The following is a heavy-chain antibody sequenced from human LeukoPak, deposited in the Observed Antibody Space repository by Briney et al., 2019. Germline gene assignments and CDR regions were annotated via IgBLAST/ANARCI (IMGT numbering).Heavy chain of an antibody. J-gene: IGHJ5*02. V-gene: IGHV1-18*01. CDR2: ISAYNGNT. D-gene: IGHD2-2*01. CDR3: ARSYSSGSTSRWDPTGTWFDP. CDR1: GYTFTSYG. Sequence: ASVKVSCKASGYTFTSYGISWVRQAPGQGLEWMGWISAYNGNTNHAQKLQGRVTMTTDTSTSTAYMELRSLRSDDTAVYSCARSYSSGSTSRWDPTGTWFDPWGQGTLVTVSS.